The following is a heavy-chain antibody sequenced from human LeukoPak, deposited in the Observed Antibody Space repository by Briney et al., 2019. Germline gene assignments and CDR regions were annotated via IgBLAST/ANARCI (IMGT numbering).Heavy chain of an antibody. CDR1: GGSISSYY. J-gene: IGHJ4*02. V-gene: IGHV4-59*01. CDR2: THYSGNS. Sequence: SETLSLTCTVSGGSISSYYWSWIRQPPGKGLEWIAYTHYSGNSNYNPSLRSRATISEDTSKNQFSLKLSSVTAADTAVYYCARALSITSAGPGYWGQGTLVTVSS. D-gene: IGHD6-13*01. CDR3: ARALSITSAGPGY.